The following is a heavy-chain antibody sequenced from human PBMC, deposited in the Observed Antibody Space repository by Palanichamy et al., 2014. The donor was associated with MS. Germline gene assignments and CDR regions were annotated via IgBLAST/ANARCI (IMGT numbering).Heavy chain of an antibody. CDR2: IRYDGSNK. D-gene: IGHD2-15*01. CDR1: GFSFSSYG. Sequence: QVQLVESGGGVVQPGGSLRLSCAASGFSFSSYGMHWVRQAPGKGLEWVTFIRYDGSNKYYADSVKGRFTISRDNSKNTLYLQMNSLRAEDTAVYYCAKEVAGGVDYWGQGTLVTVSS. CDR3: AKEVAGGVDY. V-gene: IGHV3-30*02. J-gene: IGHJ4*02.